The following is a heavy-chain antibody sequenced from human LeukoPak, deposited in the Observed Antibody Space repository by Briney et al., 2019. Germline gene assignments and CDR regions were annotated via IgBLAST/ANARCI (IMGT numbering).Heavy chain of an antibody. Sequence: GGSLRLSCVVSGFNLSNYGMNWVRQAPGKGLEWVSSISRGSIHIYYGDSVKGRFTISRDNAKNSLYLQMNSLRAEDTAVYYCARVPDLWSGYYVDHWGQGTLVTVSS. CDR1: GFNLSNYG. D-gene: IGHD3-3*01. CDR3: ARVPDLWSGYYVDH. V-gene: IGHV3-21*01. CDR2: ISRGSIHI. J-gene: IGHJ4*02.